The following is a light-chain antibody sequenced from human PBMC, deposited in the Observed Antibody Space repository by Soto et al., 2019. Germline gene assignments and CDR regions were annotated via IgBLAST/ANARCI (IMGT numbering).Light chain of an antibody. Sequence: IVLTQSPGTLSLSPGERAALSCRASQSVTTNSLAWYQQKPGQAPRLLIYAVSSRATGIPDRFSGSGSGTDFTLTISRVEPEDFAVYYCQQYGTSLFTFGQGTRLESK. V-gene: IGKV3-20*01. CDR1: QSVTTNS. CDR2: AVS. J-gene: IGKJ5*01. CDR3: QQYGTSLFT.